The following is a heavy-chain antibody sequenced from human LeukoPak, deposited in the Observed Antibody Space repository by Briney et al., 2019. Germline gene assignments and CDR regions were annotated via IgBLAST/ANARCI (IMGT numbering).Heavy chain of an antibody. Sequence: SETLSLTCSVSGYSFTSGHYWGWIRQPPGKGLEWIANIYHTGSAHYNPSLRSRVPISVDTYKNQFSLKLSSVTAADTAVYYCARYCTSTTCILRGFDYWGQGTLVTVSS. J-gene: IGHJ4*02. CDR1: GYSFTSGHY. D-gene: IGHD2-2*01. V-gene: IGHV4-38-2*01. CDR2: IYHTGSA. CDR3: ARYCTSTTCILRGFDY.